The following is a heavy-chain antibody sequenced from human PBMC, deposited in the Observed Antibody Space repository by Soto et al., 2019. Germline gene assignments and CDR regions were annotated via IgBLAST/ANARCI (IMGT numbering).Heavy chain of an antibody. V-gene: IGHV4-34*01. Sequence: DTLSLTCAVYGGSFSGYYWSWIRQPPGKGLEWIGEINHSGGTNYNPSLKSRVTISVDTSKNQFSLKLSSATAADTAVYYCARVEYYDTSGQLEYWGQGTLVTV. CDR1: GGSFSGYY. CDR2: INHSGGT. CDR3: ARVEYYDTSGQLEY. J-gene: IGHJ4*02. D-gene: IGHD3-22*01.